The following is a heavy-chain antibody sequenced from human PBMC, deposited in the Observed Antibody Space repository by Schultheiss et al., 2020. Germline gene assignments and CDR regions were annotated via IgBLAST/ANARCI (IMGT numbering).Heavy chain of an antibody. CDR1: GFTFSSYA. V-gene: IGHV3-23*01. CDR3: ASLAGSWFNSMDV. CDR2: ISGSGGGT. J-gene: IGHJ6*02. Sequence: GGSLRLSCAASGFTFSSYAMSWVRQAPGKGLEWVSAISGSGGGTFYTDFVKGRFTISRDNSINTLYLQMNSLRAEDTAVYYCASLAGSWFNSMDVWGQGTTVTVSS. D-gene: IGHD3-10*01.